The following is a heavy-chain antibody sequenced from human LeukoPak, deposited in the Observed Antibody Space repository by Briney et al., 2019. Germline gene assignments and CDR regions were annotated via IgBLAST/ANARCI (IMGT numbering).Heavy chain of an antibody. CDR2: IYYSGST. CDR1: GGSISSYY. CDR3: ARHDYSNYVVD. D-gene: IGHD4-11*01. Sequence: SETLSLTCTVSGGSISSYYWSWIRQPPGKGLEWIGSIYYSGSTYYNPSLKSRVTISVDTSKNQFSLKLSSVTAADTAVYYCARHDYSNYVVDWGQGTLVTVSS. V-gene: IGHV4-59*05. J-gene: IGHJ4*02.